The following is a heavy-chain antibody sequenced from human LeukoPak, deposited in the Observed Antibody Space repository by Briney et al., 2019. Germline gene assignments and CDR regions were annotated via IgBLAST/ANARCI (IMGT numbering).Heavy chain of an antibody. CDR1: GGSISSSSYY. D-gene: IGHD1-26*01. CDR2: IYYSGST. CDR3: ARYYLEDLFDY. Sequence: SETLSLTCTVSGGSISSSSYYWGWIRQPPGKGLEWIGSIYYSGSTYYNPSLKSRVTISVDTSKNQFSLKLSSVTAADTAVYYCARYYLEDLFDYWGQGTLVTVSS. J-gene: IGHJ4*02. V-gene: IGHV4-39*07.